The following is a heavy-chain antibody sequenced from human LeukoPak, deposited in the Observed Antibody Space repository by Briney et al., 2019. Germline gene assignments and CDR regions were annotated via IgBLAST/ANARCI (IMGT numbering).Heavy chain of an antibody. V-gene: IGHV3-23*01. CDR1: GFTFSNYA. Sequence: GGSLRLSCAVSGFTFSNYAMSWVRQAPGKGLEWISGIGATGDNTYYADSVKGRFIISRDNSKNTLFLRMNSLRAEGTAVYYCAKHTKKFFGTYYYDSSGYFGLLDHWGQGILVIVSS. J-gene: IGHJ4*02. CDR2: IGATGDNT. D-gene: IGHD3-22*01. CDR3: AKHTKKFFGTYYYDSSGYFGLLDH.